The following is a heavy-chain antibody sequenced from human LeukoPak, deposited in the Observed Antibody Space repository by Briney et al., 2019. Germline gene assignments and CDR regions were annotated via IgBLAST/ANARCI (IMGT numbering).Heavy chain of an antibody. CDR1: GFTFSSYA. CDR2: ISGSGGST. V-gene: IGHV3-23*01. D-gene: IGHD3-3*01. J-gene: IGHJ4*02. CDR3: AKDDYDFWSGYPAPNFDC. Sequence: GGSLRLPCAASGFTFSSYAMSWVRQAPGKGLEWVSAISGSGGSTYYADSVKGRFTISRDNSKNTLYLQMNSLRAEDTAVYYCAKDDYDFWSGYPAPNFDCWGQGTLVTVSS.